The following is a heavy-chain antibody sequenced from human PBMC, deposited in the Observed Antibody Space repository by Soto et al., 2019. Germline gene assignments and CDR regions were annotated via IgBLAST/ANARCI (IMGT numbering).Heavy chain of an antibody. J-gene: IGHJ5*02. V-gene: IGHV5-51*01. D-gene: IGHD3-3*01. CDR3: ARNPFGGTIFAYNWFDP. Sequence: PGESLKISCKGSGYSFTSYWIGWVRQMPGKGLEWMGIVYPGDSDTRYSPSFQGQVTISADKSISTAYLQWSSLKASDTATYYCARNPFGGTIFAYNWFDPWGQVTLVTGSS. CDR1: GYSFTSYW. CDR2: VYPGDSDT.